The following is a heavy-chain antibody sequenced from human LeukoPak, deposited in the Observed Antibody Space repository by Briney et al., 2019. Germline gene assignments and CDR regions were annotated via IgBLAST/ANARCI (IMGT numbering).Heavy chain of an antibody. J-gene: IGHJ4*02. CDR1: GGSISSYY. D-gene: IGHD3-22*01. CDR3: ARSYYYDSSGYFFDY. V-gene: IGHV4-59*01. Sequence: SETLSLTCTVSGGSISSYYWSWIRQPPGKGLEWIGYIYYSGSTNYNPSLKSRVTISVDTSKNQFSLKLSSVTAADTAVYYCARSYYYDSSGYFFDYWGQGTLVTASS. CDR2: IYYSGST.